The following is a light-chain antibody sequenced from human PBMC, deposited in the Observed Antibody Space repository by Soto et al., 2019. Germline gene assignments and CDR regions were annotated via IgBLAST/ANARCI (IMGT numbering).Light chain of an antibody. CDR2: GNS. V-gene: IGLV1-40*01. CDR1: SSNIGAGYD. Sequence: QSVLTQPPSVSGAPGQRVTISCTGSSSNIGAGYDVQWYQQLPGTAPKLLIYGNSQRPSGVPDRFSGSKSGTSASLAITGLQAEDEADYYCQSYDSSRSGSYVFGTGTKLTVL. CDR3: QSYDSSRSGSYV. J-gene: IGLJ1*01.